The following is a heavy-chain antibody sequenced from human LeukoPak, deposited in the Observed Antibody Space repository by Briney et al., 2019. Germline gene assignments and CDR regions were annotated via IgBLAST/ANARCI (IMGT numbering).Heavy chain of an antibody. CDR3: ASPATVVTHRGYFDY. D-gene: IGHD4-23*01. CDR1: GFTFSSYE. V-gene: IGHV3-48*03. Sequence: GGSLRLSCAASGFTFSSYEMNWVRQAPGKGLEWVSYISSSGSTIYYADSVKGRFTISRDNAKNSLYLQMDSLRAEDTAVYYCASPATVVTHRGYFDYWGQGTLVTVSS. CDR2: ISSSGSTI. J-gene: IGHJ4*02.